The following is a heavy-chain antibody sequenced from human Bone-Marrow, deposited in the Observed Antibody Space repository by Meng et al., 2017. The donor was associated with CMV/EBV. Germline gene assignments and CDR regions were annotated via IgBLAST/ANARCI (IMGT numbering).Heavy chain of an antibody. Sequence: GESLKISCAASGFTFSSYSMNWVRQAPGKGLEWVSSISSSSSYIYYADSVKGRFTISRDNSKNTLYLQMNSLRAEDTAVYYCAKPGPTKLVSWLPDYYYYGMDVWGQGTTVTVSS. CDR2: ISSSSSYI. V-gene: IGHV3-21*01. J-gene: IGHJ6*02. CDR1: GFTFSSYS. D-gene: IGHD1-26*01. CDR3: AKPGPTKLVSWLPDYYYYGMDV.